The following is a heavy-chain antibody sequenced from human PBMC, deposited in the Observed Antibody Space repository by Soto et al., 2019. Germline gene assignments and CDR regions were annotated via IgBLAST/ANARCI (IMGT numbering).Heavy chain of an antibody. CDR2: IYYSGST. CDR3: ARGYCSSTICYIWDNWFDP. Sequence: PSETLSLTCTVSGGSISSYDWSWIRQPPGKGLEWIGYIYYSGSTNYNPSLKSRVTISVDTSKNQFSLKLSSVTAADTAVYYCARGYCSSTICYIWDNWFDPWGQGTLVTVSS. V-gene: IGHV4-59*01. CDR1: GGSISSYD. D-gene: IGHD2-2*02. J-gene: IGHJ5*02.